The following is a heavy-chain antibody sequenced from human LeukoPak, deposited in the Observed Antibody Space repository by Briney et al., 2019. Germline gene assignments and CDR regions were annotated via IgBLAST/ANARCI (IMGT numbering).Heavy chain of an antibody. V-gene: IGHV3-23*01. CDR3: ARLIAAAGTEDY. Sequence: PGGSLRLSCAASGFTFSSYAMSWVRQAPGKGLEWVSAISGSGGSTYYADSVKGRFTISRDNSKNTLYLQMNSLRAEDTAVYYCARLIAAAGTEDYWGQGTLVTVSS. J-gene: IGHJ4*02. CDR2: ISGSGGST. CDR1: GFTFSSYA. D-gene: IGHD6-13*01.